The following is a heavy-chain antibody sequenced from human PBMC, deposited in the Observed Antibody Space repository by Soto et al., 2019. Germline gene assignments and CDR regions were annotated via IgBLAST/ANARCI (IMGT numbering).Heavy chain of an antibody. Sequence: SETLSLTCTVSGGSISSGGYYWSWIRQPPGKGLEWIGYIYYSGSTNYNPSLKSRVTISVDTSENQFSLKLSSVTAADTAVYYCARTDIVVVVAAILGPGAFDIWGQGTMVTVSS. CDR3: ARTDIVVVVAAILGPGAFDI. D-gene: IGHD2-15*01. CDR2: IYYSGST. V-gene: IGHV4-61*08. CDR1: GGSISSGGYY. J-gene: IGHJ3*02.